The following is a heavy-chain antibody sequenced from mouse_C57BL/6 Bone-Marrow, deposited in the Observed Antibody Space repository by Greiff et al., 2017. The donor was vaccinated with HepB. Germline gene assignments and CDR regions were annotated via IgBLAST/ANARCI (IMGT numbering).Heavy chain of an antibody. J-gene: IGHJ3*01. D-gene: IGHD4-1*01. Sequence: QVQLQQSGAELVRPGTSVKVSCKASGYAFTNYLIEWVKQRPGQGLEWIGVINPGSGGTNYNEKFKGKATLTADKSSSTAYMQLSSLTSEDSAVYFCAGWDSWFAYWGQGTLVTVSA. CDR2: INPGSGGT. V-gene: IGHV1-54*01. CDR1: GYAFTNYL. CDR3: AGWDSWFAY.